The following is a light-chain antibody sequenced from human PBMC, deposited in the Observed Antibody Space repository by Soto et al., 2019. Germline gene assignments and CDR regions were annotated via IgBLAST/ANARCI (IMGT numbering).Light chain of an antibody. J-gene: IGKJ1*01. Sequence: DIQMTQSPSSLSASVGDRVTITCRASQSISSYLNWYQQKPGKAPKILIYGASSLQSGVPSGFSGSGFGTDFSLTISSLQPEDFATYYCQQTYNTPPTFGQGTKVDIK. V-gene: IGKV1-39*01. CDR3: QQTYNTPPT. CDR1: QSISSY. CDR2: GAS.